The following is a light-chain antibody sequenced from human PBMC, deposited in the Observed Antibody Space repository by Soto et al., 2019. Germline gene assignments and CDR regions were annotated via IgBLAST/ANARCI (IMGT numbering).Light chain of an antibody. CDR3: QQRSNWPF. J-gene: IGKJ2*01. V-gene: IGKV3-11*01. CDR2: DAS. Sequence: EIVLTQSPATLSLSPGERATLSCRASQRVSSYLAWYQQKPGQAPRLLIYDASNRATGIPARFSGSGSGTDFTLTISSLEPEDIAVYYCQQRSNWPFFGQGTKLEIK. CDR1: QRVSSY.